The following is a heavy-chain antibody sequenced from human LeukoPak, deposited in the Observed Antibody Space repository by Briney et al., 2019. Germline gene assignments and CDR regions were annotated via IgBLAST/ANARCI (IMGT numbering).Heavy chain of an antibody. CDR1: NGSITSHY. V-gene: IGHV4-59*11. CDR3: ARSPSTIGWNWGYYFDY. D-gene: IGHD3-3*01. Sequence: PSETLSLTCTVSNGSITSHYWSWIRQSPGKGLEWVGYVYYSGSTNYDPSLKSRVTISLDTSKKQFSLRMNSVTAADTAVYYCARSPSTIGWNWGYYFDYWGQGSLVTVSS. J-gene: IGHJ4*02. CDR2: VYYSGST.